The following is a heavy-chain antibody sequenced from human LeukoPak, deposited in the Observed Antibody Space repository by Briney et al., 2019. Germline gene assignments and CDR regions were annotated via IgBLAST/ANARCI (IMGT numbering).Heavy chain of an antibody. CDR3: ARDLMGIAYRGAFYY. CDR1: GFTFSSYS. J-gene: IGHJ4*02. V-gene: IGHV3-21*04. CDR2: ISSTSSYI. Sequence: RSGGSLRLSCAASGFTFSSYSMNWVCQAPGKGLEWVSSISSTSSYIYYADSVKGRFTISRDNAKNSLYLQMNSLRAEDTAVYYCARDLMGIAYRGAFYYWGQGTLVTVSS. D-gene: IGHD6-13*01.